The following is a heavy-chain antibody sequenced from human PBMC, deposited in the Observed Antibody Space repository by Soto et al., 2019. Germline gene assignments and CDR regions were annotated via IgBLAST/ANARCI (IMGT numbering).Heavy chain of an antibody. V-gene: IGHV4-61*01. CDR3: AREHAAMATVADRVDY. D-gene: IGHD5-18*01. J-gene: IGHJ4*02. CDR2: IYYSGST. Sequence: SETLSLTCTVSGGSVSSGSYYWSWIRQPPGKGLEWIGYIYYSGSTNYNPSLKSRVTISVDTSKNQFSLKLSSVTAADTAVYYCAREHAAMATVADRVDYWGQGTLVTVSS. CDR1: GGSVSSGSYY.